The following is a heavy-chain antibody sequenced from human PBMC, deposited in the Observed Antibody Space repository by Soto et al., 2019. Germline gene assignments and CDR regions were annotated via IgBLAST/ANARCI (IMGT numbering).Heavy chain of an antibody. CDR3: ARVRGAAAGRGSWFDP. V-gene: IGHV4-31*03. CDR2: IYYSGST. CDR1: GGSISSGGYY. J-gene: IGHJ5*02. D-gene: IGHD6-13*01. Sequence: LSLTCTVSGGSISSGGYYWSWIRQHPGKGLEWIGYIYYSGSTYYNPSLKSRVTISVDTSKNQFSLKLSSVTAADTAVYYCARVRGAAAGRGSWFDPWGQGTLVTVSS.